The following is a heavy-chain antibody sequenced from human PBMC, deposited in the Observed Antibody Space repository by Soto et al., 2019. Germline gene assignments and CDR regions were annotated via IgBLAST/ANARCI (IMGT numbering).Heavy chain of an antibody. V-gene: IGHV3-30-3*01. CDR1: GFTFSSYA. D-gene: IGHD4-17*01. J-gene: IGHJ6*02. Sequence: GESLKISCAASGFTFSSYAMHWVRQAPGKGLEWVAVISYDGSNKYYADSVKGRFTISRDNSKNTLYLQMNSLRAEDTAVYYCARAPYYDYGDYYAPYYYYGMDVWGQGTTVTVSS. CDR3: ARAPYYDYGDYYAPYYYYGMDV. CDR2: ISYDGSNK.